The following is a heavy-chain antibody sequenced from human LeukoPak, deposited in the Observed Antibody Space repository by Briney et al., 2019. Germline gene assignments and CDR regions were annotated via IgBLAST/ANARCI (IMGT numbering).Heavy chain of an antibody. D-gene: IGHD3-10*01. Sequence: GGSLRLSCAASGFTFSNAWMSWVRQAPGKGLEWVAVISYDGSNKYYADSVKGRFTISRDNSRNTLYLQMNSLRAEDTAVYYCAKDRWENYGSGSSYDYWGQGTLVTVSS. J-gene: IGHJ4*02. CDR3: AKDRWENYGSGSSYDY. CDR2: ISYDGSNK. V-gene: IGHV3-30*18. CDR1: GFTFSNAW.